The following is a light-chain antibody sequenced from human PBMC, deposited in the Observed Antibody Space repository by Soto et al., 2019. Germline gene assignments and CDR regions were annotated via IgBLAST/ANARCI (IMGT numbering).Light chain of an antibody. CDR3: QQYCPSPRT. J-gene: IGKJ1*01. CDR1: QSVRSNY. Sequence: EIVLTQSPGTLSLSPGERATLSCRASQSVRSNYLAWYQQKPGQAPRLLIYGASSRATGIPDRFSGSGSGTDFTLTINRLEPEDVAVYYCQQYCPSPRTFGQGTKVEIK. CDR2: GAS. V-gene: IGKV3-20*01.